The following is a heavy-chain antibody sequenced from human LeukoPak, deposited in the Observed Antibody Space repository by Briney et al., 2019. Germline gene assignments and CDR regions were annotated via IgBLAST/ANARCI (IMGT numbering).Heavy chain of an antibody. CDR3: ARDRLTSQNIVASEFDP. CDR1: GYTFTGYY. J-gene: IGHJ5*02. D-gene: IGHD3-16*02. Sequence: GASVKVSCKASGYTFTGYYMHWVRQAPGQGLEWMGWINPNSGGTNYAQKFQGRVTMTRDTSISTAYMELSRLRSDDTAVYYCARDRLTSQNIVASEFDPWGQGTLVTVSS. CDR2: INPNSGGT. V-gene: IGHV1-2*02.